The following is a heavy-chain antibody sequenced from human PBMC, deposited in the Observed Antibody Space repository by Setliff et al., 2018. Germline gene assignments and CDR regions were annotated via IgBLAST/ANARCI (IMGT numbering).Heavy chain of an antibody. CDR3: ARDRGSGSYFLRYFDY. CDR2: IKQDGSEK. V-gene: IGHV3-7*01. J-gene: IGHJ4*02. CDR1: GFTFSSYW. D-gene: IGHD1-26*01. Sequence: GGSQRLSCAASGFTFSSYWMSWVRQAPGKGLEWVANIKQDGSEKYYVDSVKGRFTISRDNAKNSLYLQMNSLRAEDTAVYYCARDRGSGSYFLRYFDYWGQGTLVTVSS.